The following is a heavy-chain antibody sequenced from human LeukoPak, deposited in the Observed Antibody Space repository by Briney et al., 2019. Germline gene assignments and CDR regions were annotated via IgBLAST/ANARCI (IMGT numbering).Heavy chain of an antibody. CDR3: ARASTVVWWSDP. CDR1: GGSISSGDYY. V-gene: IGHV4-30-4*01. D-gene: IGHD4-23*01. CDR2: IYYSWST. J-gene: IGHJ5*02. Sequence: SQTLSLTCTVSGGSISSGDYYWSLIRQPPGKGLEWIGYIYYSWSTYYNPSLKSRVTISVDTSKNQFSLKLSSVAAADTAVYYCARASTVVWWSDPWGQGTLVTVSS.